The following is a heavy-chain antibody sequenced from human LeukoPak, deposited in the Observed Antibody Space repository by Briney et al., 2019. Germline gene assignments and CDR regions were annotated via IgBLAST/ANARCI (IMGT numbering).Heavy chain of an antibody. V-gene: IGHV3-48*03. Sequence: GGSLRLSCAASGFTFSSYEMNWVRQAPGKGLEWVSYISSSGSTIYYADSVKGRFTISRDNAKNSLYLQMNSLRAEDTALYYCAREGHTSLDYWGQGTLVTVSS. CDR3: AREGHTSLDY. J-gene: IGHJ4*02. D-gene: IGHD2-2*02. CDR2: ISSSGSTI. CDR1: GFTFSSYE.